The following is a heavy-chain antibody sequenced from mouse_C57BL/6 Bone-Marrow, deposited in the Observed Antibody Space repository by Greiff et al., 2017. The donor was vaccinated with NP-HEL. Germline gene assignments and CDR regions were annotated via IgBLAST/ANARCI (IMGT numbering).Heavy chain of an antibody. D-gene: IGHD2-3*01. CDR2: IWSGGST. V-gene: IGHV2-2*01. J-gene: IGHJ2*01. Sequence: QVQLQQSGPGLVQPSQCLSITCTVSGFSLTSYGVHWVRQSPGKGLEWLGVIWSGGSTDYNAAFIFSLAISKEHSKTQVFYKMNSLQADDAAIYYCSSGDGYVDYGGRGTTPTVTS. CDR3: SSGDGYVDY. CDR1: GFSLTSYG.